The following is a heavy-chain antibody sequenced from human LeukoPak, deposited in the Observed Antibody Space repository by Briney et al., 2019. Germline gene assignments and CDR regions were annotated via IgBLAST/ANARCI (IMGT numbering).Heavy chain of an antibody. CDR3: ARDKRVVGATGVGDY. J-gene: IGHJ4*02. Sequence: GGSLRLSCAASGFTFSSYWMSWVRQAPGKGLEWVANIKQDGSEKYFVDSVKGRFTISRDNANNSLYLQMNSLRAEDTAVYFCARDKRVVGATGVGDYWGQGTLVTVSS. V-gene: IGHV3-7*01. CDR1: GFTFSSYW. D-gene: IGHD1-26*01. CDR2: IKQDGSEK.